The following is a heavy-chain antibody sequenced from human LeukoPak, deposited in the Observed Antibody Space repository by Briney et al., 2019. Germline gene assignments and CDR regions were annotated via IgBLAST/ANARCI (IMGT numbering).Heavy chain of an antibody. CDR3: AKEGIRDDILTLYGMDV. CDR1: GFTFSSYA. J-gene: IGHJ6*02. CDR2: ISGSGGST. D-gene: IGHD3-9*01. V-gene: IGHV3-23*01. Sequence: GGSLRLSCAASGFTFSSYAMSWVRQAPGKGLGWVSAISGSGGSTYYADSVKGRFTISRDNSKNTLYLQMNSLRAEDTAVYYCAKEGIRDDILTLYGMDVWGQGTTVTVSS.